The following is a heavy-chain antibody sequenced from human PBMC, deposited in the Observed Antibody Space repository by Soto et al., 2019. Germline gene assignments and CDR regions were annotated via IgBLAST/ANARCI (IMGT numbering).Heavy chain of an antibody. CDR3: ARHKDYYGMDV. CDR2: IYYSGST. CDR1: GGSISSSSYY. J-gene: IGHJ6*02. V-gene: IGHV4-39*01. Sequence: SETLSLTCTVSGGSISSSSYYWGWIRQPPGKGLEWIGSIYYSGSTYYNPSLKSRVTISVDTSKNQFSLKLSSVTAADTAAYYCARHKDYYGMDVWGQGTTVTVS.